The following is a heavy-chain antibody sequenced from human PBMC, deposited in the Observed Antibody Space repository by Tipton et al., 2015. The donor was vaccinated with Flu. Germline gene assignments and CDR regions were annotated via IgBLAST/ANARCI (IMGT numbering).Heavy chain of an antibody. Sequence: TLSLTCTVSGGSISTYSWSWIRQPPGKGLEWIGNIYYSGSTYYNPSLKSRVTISVDTSKNQFSLKLSSVTAADTAVYYCARGVLTGYHHYFDYWGQGTLVTVSS. CDR2: IYYSGST. D-gene: IGHD3-9*01. CDR1: GGSISTYS. V-gene: IGHV4-59*12. J-gene: IGHJ4*02. CDR3: ARGVLTGYHHYFDY.